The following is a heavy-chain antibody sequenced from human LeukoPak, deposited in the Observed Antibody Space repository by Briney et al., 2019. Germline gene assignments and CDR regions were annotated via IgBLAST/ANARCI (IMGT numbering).Heavy chain of an antibody. D-gene: IGHD3-10*01. Sequence: GGSLRLSCAASGFTFSSYSMNWVRQAPGKGLEWVSSISTGSGHIYYADSVKGRSTISRDNAKNSLYLQMNSLGVEDTAVYYCARVTMVRGIMNDAFDIWGQGTMVTVSS. J-gene: IGHJ3*02. CDR1: GFTFSSYS. CDR3: ARVTMVRGIMNDAFDI. V-gene: IGHV3-21*01. CDR2: ISTGSGHI.